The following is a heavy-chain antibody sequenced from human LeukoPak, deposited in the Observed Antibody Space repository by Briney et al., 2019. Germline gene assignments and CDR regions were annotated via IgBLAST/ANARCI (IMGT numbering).Heavy chain of an antibody. Sequence: ASVKVSCKASGYTFTCYYMHWVRQAPGQGLEWMGWINPNSGGTNYAQKFQGRVTMTRDTSISTAYMELSGLRSDDTAVYYCARDGTYSSGSLPKYWGQGTLVTVSS. CDR3: ARDGTYSSGSLPKY. J-gene: IGHJ4*02. CDR2: INPNSGGT. D-gene: IGHD6-19*01. V-gene: IGHV1-2*02. CDR1: GYTFTCYY.